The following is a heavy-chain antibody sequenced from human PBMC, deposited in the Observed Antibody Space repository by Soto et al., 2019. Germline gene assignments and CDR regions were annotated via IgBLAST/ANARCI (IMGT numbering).Heavy chain of an antibody. CDR2: ISAYNGNT. V-gene: IGHV1-18*01. CDR1: GYSFTTYG. CDR3: ARAGPAPYYYYGMDV. Sequence: QVQLVQSGGEVKKPGASVKVSCKTSGYSFTTYGISWVRQAPGQGLEWMGWISAYNGNTNYAQKLQDRVTMTTDTSTSTAYMEQRNLRSDDTAVYYCARAGPAPYYYYGMDVWGQGSTVTVSS. J-gene: IGHJ6*02.